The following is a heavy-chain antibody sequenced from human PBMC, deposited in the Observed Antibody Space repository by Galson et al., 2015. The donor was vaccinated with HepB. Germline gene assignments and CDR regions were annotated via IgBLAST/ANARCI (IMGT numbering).Heavy chain of an antibody. J-gene: IGHJ4*02. CDR1: GYTLTELS. CDR3: AHGSGSFFHFDY. V-gene: IGHV1-24*01. CDR2: FDPEDGET. D-gene: IGHD3-10*01. Sequence: SVKVSCKVSGYTLTELSMHWVRQAPGKGLEWMGGFDPEDGETIYAQKFQGRVTMTEDTSTDTAYMELSSLRSEDTAVYYCAHGSGSFFHFDYWGQGTLVTVSS.